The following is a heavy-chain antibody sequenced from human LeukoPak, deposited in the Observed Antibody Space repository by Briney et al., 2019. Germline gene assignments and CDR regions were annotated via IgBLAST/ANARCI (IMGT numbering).Heavy chain of an antibody. CDR3: ARGGYSYGTKLYYFDY. J-gene: IGHJ4*02. CDR2: IIPIFGTA. CDR1: GGTFSSYA. V-gene: IGHV1-69*05. Sequence: SVKVSCKASGGTFSSYAISWVRQAPGQGLEWMGRIIPIFGTANYAQKFQGRVTITTDESTSTAYMELGSLRSEDTAVYYCARGGYSYGTKLYYFDYWGQGTLVTVSS. D-gene: IGHD5-18*01.